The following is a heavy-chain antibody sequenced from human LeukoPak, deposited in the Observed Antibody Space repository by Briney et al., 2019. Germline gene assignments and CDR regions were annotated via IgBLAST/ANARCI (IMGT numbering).Heavy chain of an antibody. J-gene: IGHJ4*02. D-gene: IGHD3-22*01. Sequence: PGGSLRLSCAASGFTFSNFGMNWVRQAPGKGLEWVSSISSKSHYIYYADSVKGRFTISRDNAKNSLYLQMNSLRAEDTAVYYCARDENYYDSSGYYDYWGQGTLVTVSS. V-gene: IGHV3-21*01. CDR1: GFTFSNFG. CDR2: ISSKSHYI. CDR3: ARDENYYDSSGYYDY.